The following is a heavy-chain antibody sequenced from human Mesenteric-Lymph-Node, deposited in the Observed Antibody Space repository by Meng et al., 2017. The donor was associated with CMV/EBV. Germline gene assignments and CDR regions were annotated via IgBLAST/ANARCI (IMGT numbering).Heavy chain of an antibody. J-gene: IGHJ3*02. Sequence: GESLKISCAASGFTFSTYSLNWVRQAPGKGLEWVSSISSSSSYIYYADSVKGRFTISRDISENTLYLQMNSLRAEDTAVYYCARLVGATMTDAFDIWGQGTMVTVSS. CDR1: GFTFSTYS. CDR2: ISSSSSYI. CDR3: ARLVGATMTDAFDI. D-gene: IGHD1-26*01. V-gene: IGHV3-21*01.